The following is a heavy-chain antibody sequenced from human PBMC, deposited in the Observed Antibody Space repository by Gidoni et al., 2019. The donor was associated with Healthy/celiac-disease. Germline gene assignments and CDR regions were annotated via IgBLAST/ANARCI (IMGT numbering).Heavy chain of an antibody. CDR1: GFTFSRYA. CDR2: IRYDGSNK. Sequence: QVQLVESGGGVVQPGGSLRLSCAVSGFTFSRYAMHWVRQAPGKGLEWVAFIRYDGSNKYYADSVKGRFTISRDNSKNTLYLQMNSLRAEDTAVYYCAKDSSAYYDFWSGYYTEGYYFDYWGQGTLVTVSS. D-gene: IGHD3-3*01. V-gene: IGHV3-30*02. J-gene: IGHJ4*02. CDR3: AKDSSAYYDFWSGYYTEGYYFDY.